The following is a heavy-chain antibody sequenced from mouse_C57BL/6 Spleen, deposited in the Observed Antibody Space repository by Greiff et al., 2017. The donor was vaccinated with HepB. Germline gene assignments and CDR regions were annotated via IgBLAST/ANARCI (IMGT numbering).Heavy chain of an antibody. CDR3: ARWGSIYDGYYGGY. CDR1: GYTFTDYY. CDR2: INPNNGGT. J-gene: IGHJ2*01. V-gene: IGHV1-26*01. D-gene: IGHD2-3*01. Sequence: EVQLQQSGPELVKPGASVKISCKASGYTFTDYYMNWVKQSHGKSLEWIGDINPNNGGTSYNQKFKGKATLTVDKSSSTAYMELRSLTSEDSAVYYCARWGSIYDGYYGGYWGQGTTLTVSS.